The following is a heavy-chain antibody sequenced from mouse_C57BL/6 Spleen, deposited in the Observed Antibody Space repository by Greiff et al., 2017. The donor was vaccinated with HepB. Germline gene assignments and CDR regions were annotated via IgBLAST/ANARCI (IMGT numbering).Heavy chain of an antibody. J-gene: IGHJ1*03. V-gene: IGHV6-3*01. CDR1: GFTFSNYW. D-gene: IGHD1-1*01. CDR3: TGVNYGRGYFDV. CDR2: IRLKSDNYAT. Sequence: EVQVVESGGGLVQPGGSMKLSCVASGFTFSNYWMNWVRQSPEKGLEWVAQIRLKSDNYATHYAESVKGRFTISRDDSKSSVYLQMNNLRAEDTGIYYCTGVNYGRGYFDVWGTGTTVTVSS.